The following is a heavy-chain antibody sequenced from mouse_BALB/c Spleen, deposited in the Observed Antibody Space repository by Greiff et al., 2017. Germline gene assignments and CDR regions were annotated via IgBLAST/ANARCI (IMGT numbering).Heavy chain of an antibody. CDR1: GFTFNTYA. CDR3: VRDEAYYGYWFAY. Sequence: GGGLVQPKGSLKLSCAASGFTFNTYAMNWVRQAPGKGLEWVARIRSKSNNYATYYADSVKDRFTISRDDSQSMLYLQMNNLKTEDTAMYYCVRDEAYYGYWFAYWGQGTLVTVSA. D-gene: IGHD1-2*01. V-gene: IGHV10-1*02. J-gene: IGHJ3*01. CDR2: IRSKSNNYAT.